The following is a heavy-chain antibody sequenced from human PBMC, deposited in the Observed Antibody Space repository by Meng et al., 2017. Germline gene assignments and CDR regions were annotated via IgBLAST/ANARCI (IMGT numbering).Heavy chain of an antibody. CDR3: SRGRIAARRNSRFDP. D-gene: IGHD6-6*01. CDR1: GFTFSDNY. V-gene: IGHV3-11*01. CDR2: ISSSESTI. Sequence: VRHGGAGGGLLQPGGSMRARGAGSGFTFSDNYWRWIRQAQGKGRWRFSSISSSESTIYDADSVKGRFTISRDNAKNSLYLQMNSLKAEYTAVYYCSRGRIAARRNSRFDPWGQGTLVTVSS. J-gene: IGHJ5*02.